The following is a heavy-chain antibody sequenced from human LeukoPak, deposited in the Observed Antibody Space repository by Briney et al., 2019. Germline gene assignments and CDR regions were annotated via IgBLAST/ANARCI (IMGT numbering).Heavy chain of an antibody. J-gene: IGHJ4*02. Sequence: PGGSLRLSCAASGFTFSSYGMSWVRQAPGKGLEWVSAISGSGYSTFYADSVKGRFTISRDNSKNTLYMLMNSLRAEDTAVYYCAKTLPTFYGSGSYYKNPIDYWGQGTLVTVSS. D-gene: IGHD3-10*01. V-gene: IGHV3-23*01. CDR1: GFTFSSYG. CDR3: AKTLPTFYGSGSYYKNPIDY. CDR2: ISGSGYST.